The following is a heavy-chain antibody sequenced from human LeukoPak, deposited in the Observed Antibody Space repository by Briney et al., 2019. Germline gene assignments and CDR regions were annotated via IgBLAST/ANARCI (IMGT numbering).Heavy chain of an antibody. CDR3: AKGGGYSDPRGYYWRRSGPQGSLSNTWFDP. J-gene: IGHJ5*02. CDR2: ISGNGGFA. V-gene: IGHV3-23*01. CDR1: GFTFSSYA. Sequence: EPGGSLRLSCAASGFTFSSYAISWVRQAPGKGLEWVSSISGNGGFAYYADSVRGRFTLSRDNSENRLFLQMNSLRAEDTAVYYCAKGGGYSDPRGYYWRRSGPQGSLSNTWFDPWGLGTLVAVSS. D-gene: IGHD3-22*01.